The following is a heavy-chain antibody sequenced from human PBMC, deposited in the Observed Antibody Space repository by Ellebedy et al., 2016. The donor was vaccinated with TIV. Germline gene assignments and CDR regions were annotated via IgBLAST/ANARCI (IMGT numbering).Heavy chain of an antibody. V-gene: IGHV4-38-2*02. CDR1: GGSISSGYY. CDR2: IYHSGST. Sequence: MPSETLSLTCTVSGGSISSGYYWGWIRQPPGKGLEWFGSIYHSGSTYYNPSLKSRVTMSVDTSKNQFSLKLSSVTAADTAVYYCARDGTSVAFDIWGQGTMVTVSS. CDR3: ARDGTSVAFDI. J-gene: IGHJ3*02.